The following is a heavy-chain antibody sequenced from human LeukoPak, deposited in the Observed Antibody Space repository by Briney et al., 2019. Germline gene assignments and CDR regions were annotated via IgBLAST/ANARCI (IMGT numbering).Heavy chain of an antibody. V-gene: IGHV3-7*03. D-gene: IGHD3-10*01. CDR2: IKQDGSEK. J-gene: IGHJ4*02. CDR3: AKFSRPFHRGITPDY. Sequence: GGSLRLSCAASGFTFGNYWMSWVRQTPGKGLEWMANIKQDGSEKYYVDSVKGRFTISRDNAKNSLYLQMNSLRAEDTAVYYCAKFSRPFHRGITPDYWGQGTLVTVSS. CDR1: GFTFGNYW.